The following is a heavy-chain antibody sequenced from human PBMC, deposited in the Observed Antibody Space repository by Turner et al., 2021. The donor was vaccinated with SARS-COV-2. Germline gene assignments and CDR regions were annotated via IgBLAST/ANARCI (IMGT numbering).Heavy chain of an antibody. D-gene: IGHD5-12*01. CDR3: AKVSPNRGLRPYYYYYGMDV. CDR1: GFTFSSYG. CDR2: ISYDGSNK. Sequence: VQLLESGGGVVQPGRSLRLSCAASGFTFSSYGMHWVRQAPGKGLEWVAVISYDGSNKYYADSVKGRFTISRDNSKNTLYLQMNSLRAEDTAVYYCAKVSPNRGLRPYYYYYGMDVWGQGTTVTVSS. J-gene: IGHJ6*02. V-gene: IGHV3-30*18.